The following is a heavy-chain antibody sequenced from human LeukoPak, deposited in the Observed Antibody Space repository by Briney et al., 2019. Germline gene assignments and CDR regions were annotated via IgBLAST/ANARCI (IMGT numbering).Heavy chain of an antibody. J-gene: IGHJ4*02. Sequence: PGGSLRLSCAASGFTFSSYAMSWVRQAPGKGLEWVSAISGSADSTYYADSVKGRFTMSRDNSKNTVYLQMNGLRAEDTAVYYCAKDNDRSGYSLWGCFDYWGQGTLVTVSS. CDR3: AKDNDRSGYSLWGCFDY. D-gene: IGHD3-22*01. CDR1: GFTFSSYA. CDR2: ISGSADST. V-gene: IGHV3-23*01.